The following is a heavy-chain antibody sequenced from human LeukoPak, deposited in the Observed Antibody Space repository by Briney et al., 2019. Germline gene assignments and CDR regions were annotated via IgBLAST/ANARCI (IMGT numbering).Heavy chain of an antibody. CDR1: GYTFTSYY. CDR3: ARAPGRPFDY. Sequence: VASVTVSCKASGYTFTSYYMLWVRQAPGQGLEWMGIINPSGGSTSYAQKFQGRVTMTRDMSTSTVYMELSSLRSEDTAVYYCARAPGRPFDYWGQGTLATVSS. J-gene: IGHJ4*02. V-gene: IGHV1-46*01. CDR2: INPSGGST.